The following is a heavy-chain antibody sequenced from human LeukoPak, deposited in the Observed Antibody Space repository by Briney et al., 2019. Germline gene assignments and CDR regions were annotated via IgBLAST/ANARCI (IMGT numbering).Heavy chain of an antibody. V-gene: IGHV3-9*01. J-gene: IGHJ3*02. CDR3: AKDVTGTGAFDI. D-gene: IGHD1-7*01. Sequence: GRSLRLSCAASGFTFDYYAMHWVRQGPGKGLEWVSGITWNSGTIGYADSVKGRFTISRDNAKNSLYLQMNSLRAEDTALYYCAKDVTGTGAFDIWGQGTMVTVSS. CDR2: ITWNSGTI. CDR1: GFTFDYYA.